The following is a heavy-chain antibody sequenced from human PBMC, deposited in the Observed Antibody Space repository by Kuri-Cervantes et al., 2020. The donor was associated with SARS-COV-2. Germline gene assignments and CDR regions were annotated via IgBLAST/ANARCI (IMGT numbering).Heavy chain of an antibody. J-gene: IGHJ4*02. CDR1: GASISETIFW. V-gene: IGHV4-39*01. CDR2: IYYRGNT. Sequence: SETLSLTCIVSGASISETIFWWGWIRQPPGRGPEWIGSIYYRGNTYYNPSLKSRITMSVDTSKSQFSLRLRSVTAADTAMYYCARLGTGLPFDSWGQGTLVTVSS. CDR3: ARLGTGLPFDS. D-gene: IGHD7-27*01.